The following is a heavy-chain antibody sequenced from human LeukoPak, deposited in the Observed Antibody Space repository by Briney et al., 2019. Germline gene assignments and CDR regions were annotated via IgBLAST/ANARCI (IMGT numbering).Heavy chain of an antibody. J-gene: IGHJ5*02. Sequence: SETLSLTCTVSGGSVTSYYWSWIRQPPGKGLEWIGYIYYSGGTNYNPSLKTRVTVSVDTSKNQFSLKLSSMTAADTAVYYCTRGANWFDTWGQGTLVTVSS. CDR2: IYYSGGT. V-gene: IGHV4-59*02. CDR3: TRGANWFDT. CDR1: GGSVTSYY.